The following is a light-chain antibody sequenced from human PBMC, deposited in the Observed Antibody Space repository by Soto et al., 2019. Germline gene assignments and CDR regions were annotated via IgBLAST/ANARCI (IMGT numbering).Light chain of an antibody. CDR2: ANS. J-gene: IGLJ2*01. Sequence: QSVLTQPPSVSGAPGQRVTISCTGSSSNIGAGYDVHWYQQLPGTAPKLLIYANSNRPSGVPDRFSGSKSGTSASLAITGLQAEDEADYYRQSYDSSLSVVFGGGTKLTVL. V-gene: IGLV1-40*01. CDR1: SSNIGAGYD. CDR3: QSYDSSLSVV.